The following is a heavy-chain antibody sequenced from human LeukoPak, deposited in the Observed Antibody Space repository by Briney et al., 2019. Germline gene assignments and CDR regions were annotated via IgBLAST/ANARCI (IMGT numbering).Heavy chain of an antibody. CDR1: GFTFSSYA. D-gene: IGHD5-24*01. CDR2: ISYDGSNK. Sequence: GGSLRLSCAGSGFTFSSYAMHWVRQAPGKGLEWVAVISYDGSNKKYADSVKGRFTISRDNAKNSLYLQMNSLRDDDTAVYFCTRDQGWQQFDSWGQGTLVTVSS. CDR3: TRDQGWQQFDS. V-gene: IGHV3-30*04. J-gene: IGHJ4*02.